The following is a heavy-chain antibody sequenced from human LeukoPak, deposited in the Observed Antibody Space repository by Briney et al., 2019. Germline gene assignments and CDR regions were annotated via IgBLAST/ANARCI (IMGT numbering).Heavy chain of an antibody. CDR1: GFTFSSYA. Sequence: GGSLRLSCAASGFTFSSYAMHWVRQAPGKGLEWVAVISYDGSNKYYADSVKGRFTIPRDNSKNTLYLQMNSLRAEDTAVYYCAREGRDFWGGYGAFDIWGQGTMVTVSS. CDR3: AREGRDFWGGYGAFDI. J-gene: IGHJ3*02. D-gene: IGHD3-3*01. CDR2: ISYDGSNK. V-gene: IGHV3-30-3*01.